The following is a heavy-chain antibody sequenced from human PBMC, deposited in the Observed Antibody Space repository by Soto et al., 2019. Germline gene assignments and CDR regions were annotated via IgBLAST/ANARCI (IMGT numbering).Heavy chain of an antibody. Sequence: QAQLVQSGAEVKKPGASVKVSCKASGYTFTSYPMYWVRQAPGQRLEWLGWINAGNGNTKYSQKFQGRVTITRDTSASTAYMELSSLRSEDTAVYYCARSIRLAWDYWGQGTLVTVSS. CDR2: INAGNGNT. CDR3: ARSIRLAWDY. J-gene: IGHJ4*02. V-gene: IGHV1-3*01. CDR1: GYTFTSYP.